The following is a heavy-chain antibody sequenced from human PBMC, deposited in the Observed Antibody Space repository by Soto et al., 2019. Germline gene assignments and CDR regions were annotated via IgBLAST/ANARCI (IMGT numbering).Heavy chain of an antibody. CDR2: IYSGGST. D-gene: IGHD2-15*01. J-gene: IGHJ6*03. Sequence: EVQLVESGGGLVQPGGSLRLSCAASGFTVSSNYMSWVRQAPGKGLEWVSVIYSGGSTYYADSVKGRFTISRDNSKNTLYLQMNSLRAEDTAVYYCARNGGLHYYYMDVWGTGTTVTVSS. CDR1: GFTVSSNY. V-gene: IGHV3-66*01. CDR3: ARNGGLHYYYMDV.